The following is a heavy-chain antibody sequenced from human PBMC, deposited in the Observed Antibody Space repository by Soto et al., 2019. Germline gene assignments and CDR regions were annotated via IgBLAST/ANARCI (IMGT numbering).Heavy chain of an antibody. D-gene: IGHD3-22*01. CDR1: GGSISSGAFY. V-gene: IGHV4-31*03. CDR2: IYYSGFT. Sequence: QVQLQESGPGLVKPSQTLSLTCTVSGGSISSGAFYWSWIRHHPGKGLEWIGYIYYSGFTYYNPSLKSRVTISADTSKNQFSLNLNSVTAADTAVRHYTSDRGYSDSGGYSLHYWGQGTLVTVSS. CDR3: TSDRGYSDSGGYSLHY. J-gene: IGHJ4*02.